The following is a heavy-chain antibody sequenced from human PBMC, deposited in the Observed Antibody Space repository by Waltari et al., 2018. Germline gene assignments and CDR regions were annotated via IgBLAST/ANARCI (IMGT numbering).Heavy chain of an antibody. V-gene: IGHV3-73*01. Sequence: EVQVVESGGGLVQPGGSLNLSCATSGFRFSGSSIPWVRKTSGKGLEGRSRREPYNYATAYSASVKGRFTISRDDSKNTAFLEMNSLMTEDTAVYYCSGGEVTGTDFWGQGTLVTVSS. CDR2: SRREPYNYAT. J-gene: IGHJ4*02. D-gene: IGHD6-19*01. CDR3: SGGEVTGTDF. CDR1: GFRFSGSS.